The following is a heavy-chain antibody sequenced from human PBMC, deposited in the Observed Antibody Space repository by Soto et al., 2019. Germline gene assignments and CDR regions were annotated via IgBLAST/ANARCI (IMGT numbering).Heavy chain of an antibody. J-gene: IGHJ4*02. D-gene: IGHD6-13*01. CDR2: INPSGGST. V-gene: IGHV1-46*01. Sequence: QVQLVQSGAEVKKPGASVKVSCKASGYTFTSYYMHWVRQAPGQGLEWMGIINPSGGSTSYAQKFQGRVTMTRDTSTSTVYMDLSSLRSEDTAVYYCARVGQSGYSSSWYGYWGQGTLVTVSS. CDR1: GYTFTSYY. CDR3: ARVGQSGYSSSWYGY.